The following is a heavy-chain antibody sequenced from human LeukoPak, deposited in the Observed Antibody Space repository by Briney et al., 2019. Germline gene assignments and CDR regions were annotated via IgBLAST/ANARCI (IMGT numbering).Heavy chain of an antibody. Sequence: GGSLRLSCAASGFSFSNYAMSWVRQTPVKGLEWVSTIYYSGGNTYSADSVKGRFTISRDNSRNMVYLQMNSLRAEDTAVYYCAKGLRYFDWLFGFDYWGQGTLVTVSS. D-gene: IGHD3-9*01. CDR1: GFSFSNYA. V-gene: IGHV3-23*01. CDR3: AKGLRYFDWLFGFDY. CDR2: IYYSGGNT. J-gene: IGHJ4*02.